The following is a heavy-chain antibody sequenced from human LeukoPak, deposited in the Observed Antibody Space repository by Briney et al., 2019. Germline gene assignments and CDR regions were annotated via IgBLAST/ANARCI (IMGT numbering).Heavy chain of an antibody. Sequence: GGSLRLSCAASGFTFSSYDMHWVRQAAGKGLEWVSAIGTAGDTYYPGSVKGRFTISRENAKNSLYLQMNSLTAGDTAVYYCARGGSSSWDPLDYWGQGTLVTVSS. CDR2: IGTAGDT. D-gene: IGHD6-13*01. J-gene: IGHJ4*02. CDR3: ARGGSSSWDPLDY. CDR1: GFTFSSYD. V-gene: IGHV3-13*01.